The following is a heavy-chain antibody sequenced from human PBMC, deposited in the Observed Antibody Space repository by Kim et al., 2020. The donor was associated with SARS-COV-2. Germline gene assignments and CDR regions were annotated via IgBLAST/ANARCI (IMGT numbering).Heavy chain of an antibody. J-gene: IGHJ4*02. V-gene: IGHV3-7*01. D-gene: IGHD3-10*01. Sequence: GGSLRLSCAASGFTFSSYGMRWVRQAPGKGLEWVANIKQDGSEKYYVDSVKGRFTISRDNARNSLYLQMNSLRAEDTAVYYCARITHVWGQGTMVTVSS. CDR3: ARITHV. CDR2: IKQDGSEK. CDR1: GFTFSSYG.